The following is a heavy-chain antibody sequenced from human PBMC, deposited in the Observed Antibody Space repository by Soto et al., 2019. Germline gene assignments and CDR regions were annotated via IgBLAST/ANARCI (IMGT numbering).Heavy chain of an antibody. D-gene: IGHD2-2*01. J-gene: IGHJ4*02. Sequence: ASVKVSCKASGYTFTGYYIHWVRQAPGQGLEGMAWINPNSGDTNYAQKFEGRVTMTRDTSIGTAYMELSMLSSDDTAVDYCSREYYCTSTTCALGYWGQGTLVTVSS. V-gene: IGHV1-2*02. CDR1: GYTFTGYY. CDR2: INPNSGDT. CDR3: SREYYCTSTTCALGY.